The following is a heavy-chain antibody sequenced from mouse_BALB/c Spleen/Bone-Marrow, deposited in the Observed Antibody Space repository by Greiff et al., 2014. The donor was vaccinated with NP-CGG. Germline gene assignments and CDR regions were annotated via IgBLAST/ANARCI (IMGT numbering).Heavy chain of an antibody. Sequence: QVQLKQSGAELVKPGTSVKLSCKASGYTFTTYYMYWVKQRPGQGLEWIGEINPNNGGTNFKEKFKSKATLTVDKSSSTAYMLLSSLTSEDSAVYYCTRGRTWDFDYWGQGTTLTVSS. D-gene: IGHD4-1*01. V-gene: IGHV1S81*02. J-gene: IGHJ2*01. CDR1: GYTFTTYY. CDR2: INPNNGGT. CDR3: TRGRTWDFDY.